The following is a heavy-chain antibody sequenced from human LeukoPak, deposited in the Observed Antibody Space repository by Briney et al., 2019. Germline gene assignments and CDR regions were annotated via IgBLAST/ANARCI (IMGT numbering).Heavy chain of an antibody. CDR3: ARSVIRPYYYDSSGEFDY. Sequence: GASVKVSCKAPGGTFSSYAISWVRQAPGQGLEWMGGIIPIFGTANYAQKFQGRVTITADESTSTAYMELSSLRSEDTAVYYCARSVIRPYYYDSSGEFDYWGQGTLVTVSS. D-gene: IGHD3-22*01. J-gene: IGHJ4*02. CDR1: GGTFSSYA. V-gene: IGHV1-69*13. CDR2: IIPIFGTA.